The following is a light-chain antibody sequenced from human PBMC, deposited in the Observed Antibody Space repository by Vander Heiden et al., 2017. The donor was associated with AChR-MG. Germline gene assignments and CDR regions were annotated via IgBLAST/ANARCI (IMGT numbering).Light chain of an antibody. J-gene: IGLJ2*01. V-gene: IGLV3-1*01. CDR2: QDS. Sequence: SYELTQPPSLSVSPGQTASITCSGDKLGDKYACWYQQKPGQSPVLVIYQDSKRPSGIPERFSGSNSGNTATLTISGTQAMDEADYYCQAWDSSLRVFGGGTKLTVL. CDR3: QAWDSSLRV. CDR1: KLGDKY.